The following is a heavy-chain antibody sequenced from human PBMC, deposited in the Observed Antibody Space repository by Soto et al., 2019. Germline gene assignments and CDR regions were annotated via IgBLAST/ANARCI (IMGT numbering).Heavy chain of an antibody. CDR2: IYWDDDK. D-gene: IGHD3-3*01. V-gene: IGHV2-5*02. J-gene: IGHJ4*02. Sequence: QITLKESGPTVVKPTETLTLTCTFSGFSLTTSGVGVGWVRQSPGKAPEWLALIYWDDDKRYSTSLNSRLIITKDTSKNQVVLTRANVDPGDTATYFCAHRVLRTVFGLVTPPAIYFDFWGPGPPVVVSS. CDR3: AHRVLRTVFGLVTPPAIYFDF. CDR1: GFSLTTSGVG.